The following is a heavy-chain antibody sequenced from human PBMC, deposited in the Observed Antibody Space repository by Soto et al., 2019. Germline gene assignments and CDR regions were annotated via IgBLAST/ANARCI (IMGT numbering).Heavy chain of an antibody. CDR3: AKVGGHCSGGSCYKAFDI. CDR1: GFTFSSYA. J-gene: IGHJ3*02. CDR2: ISGSGGST. D-gene: IGHD2-15*01. Sequence: GGSLRLSCAASGFTFSSYAMSWVRQAPGKGLEWVSAISGSGGSTYYADSVKGRFTISRDNSKNTLYLQMNSLRAEDTAVYYCAKVGGHCSGGSCYKAFDIWGQGTMVTVSS. V-gene: IGHV3-23*01.